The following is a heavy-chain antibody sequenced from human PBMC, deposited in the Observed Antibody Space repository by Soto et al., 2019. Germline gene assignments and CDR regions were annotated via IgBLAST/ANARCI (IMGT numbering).Heavy chain of an antibody. D-gene: IGHD6-19*01. V-gene: IGHV4-59*08. CDR3: ARPSKEWLANDAFDI. CDR1: GGSISNSY. CDR2: IFRTGST. J-gene: IGHJ3*02. Sequence: QVQLQESGPGLVKSSETLSLTCTVSGGSISNSYWSWIRQPPGKGPEWIGFIFRTGSTNYNPSVKSRVTISVDTSKNQFSLDLRSVTAADTAVYYCARPSKEWLANDAFDIWGQGTMVTVSS.